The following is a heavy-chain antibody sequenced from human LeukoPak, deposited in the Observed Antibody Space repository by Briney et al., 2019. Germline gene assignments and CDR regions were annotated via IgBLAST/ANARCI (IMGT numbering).Heavy chain of an antibody. D-gene: IGHD3-22*01. V-gene: IGHV3-53*01. CDR3: ARGDDYYDSSAMGAFDI. Sequence: GGSLRLSCAASGFTVTTNYMNWVRQAPGKGLEWVSVIYSGGSTYYADSVKGRFTISRDNSKNTLYLQMNSLRAEDTAVYYCARGDDYYDSSAMGAFDIWGQGTMVTVSS. J-gene: IGHJ3*02. CDR2: IYSGGST. CDR1: GFTVTTNY.